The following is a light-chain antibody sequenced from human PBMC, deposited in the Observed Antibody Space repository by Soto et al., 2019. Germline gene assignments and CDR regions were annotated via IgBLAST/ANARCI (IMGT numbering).Light chain of an antibody. CDR2: DAS. Sequence: DIQMTQSPSTLSASVGDRVTITCRASQGISNWLAWYQQKPGKAPKLLIYDASTLESGVPSRFSGSGSGTEFTLTISSLLPDDFATYYCQQFRGTCGQGTKVEIE. CDR1: QGISNW. CDR3: QQFRGT. J-gene: IGKJ1*01. V-gene: IGKV1-5*01.